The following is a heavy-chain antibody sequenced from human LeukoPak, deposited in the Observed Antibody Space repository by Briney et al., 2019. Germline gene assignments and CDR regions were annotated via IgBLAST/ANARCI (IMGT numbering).Heavy chain of an antibody. D-gene: IGHD4-17*01. J-gene: IGHJ4*02. CDR1: GFTFTSSA. CDR3: AVRSLTTVTTFFDY. Sequence: GASVKVSCKASGFTFTSSAMQWVRQARGQRLEWIGWIVVGSGNTNYAQKFQERVTITRDMSTSTAYMELSSLRSEDTAVYCCAVRSLTTVTTFFDYWGQGTLVTVSS. V-gene: IGHV1-58*02. CDR2: IVVGSGNT.